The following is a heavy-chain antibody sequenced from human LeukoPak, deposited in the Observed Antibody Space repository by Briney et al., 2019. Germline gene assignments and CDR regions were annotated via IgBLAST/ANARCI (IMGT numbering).Heavy chain of an antibody. Sequence: SETLSLTCTVSGGSISSSSYYWGWIRQPPGKGLEWIGSIYYSGSTYYNPSLKSRVTISVDTSKNQFSLKLSSVTAADTAVYYCARYSSGWYALSWGQGTLVTVSS. J-gene: IGHJ4*02. CDR2: IYYSGST. CDR1: GGSISSSSYY. V-gene: IGHV4-39*07. D-gene: IGHD6-19*01. CDR3: ARYSSGWYALS.